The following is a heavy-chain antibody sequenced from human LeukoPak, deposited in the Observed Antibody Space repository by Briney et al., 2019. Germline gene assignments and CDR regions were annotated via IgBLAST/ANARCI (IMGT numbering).Heavy chain of an antibody. J-gene: IGHJ3*02. CDR2: IGGIET. Sequence: GGSLRLSCAASGFTFDTYAMSWVRQPPGKGLERVSTIGGIETGYADSVKGRFTISRDNPKNTGYLEMTSLRAEDTAVYFSVKDAFRGNGIYDMFDIWGQGTRVTASS. CDR3: VKDAFRGNGIYDMFDI. D-gene: IGHD3-16*01. CDR1: GFTFDTYA. V-gene: IGHV3-23*01.